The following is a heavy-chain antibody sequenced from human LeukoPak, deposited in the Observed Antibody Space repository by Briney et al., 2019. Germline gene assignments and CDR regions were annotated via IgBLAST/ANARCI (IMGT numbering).Heavy chain of an antibody. CDR3: ARNKGRYGSGRVHFDP. V-gene: IGHV6-1*01. CDR1: GDSVSSNDAA. D-gene: IGHD3-10*01. CDR2: TFYRSKWYY. Sequence: SQTLSLTCAISGDSVSSNDAAWNWIRQSPSRGLEWLGRTFYRSKWYYDSAVSVKSRITINPDTSKNQSSLKLSSVTAADTAVYYCARNKGRYGSGRVHFDPWGQGTLVTVSS. J-gene: IGHJ5*02.